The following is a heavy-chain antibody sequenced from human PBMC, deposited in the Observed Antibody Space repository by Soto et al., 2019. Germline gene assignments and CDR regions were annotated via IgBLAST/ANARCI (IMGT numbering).Heavy chain of an antibody. Sequence: EVQLVESGGGLVQAGGSLRLFCAVSGFTFSSFEMNWVRQAPGKGLEWGSYIGTSGKTIYYADSVRGRFTISRDNAKNSLYLQMNSLRAEDTAVYFCARDPAIYRGKFDYGLDVWGRGTTVTVSS. D-gene: IGHD5-18*01. CDR2: IGTSGKTI. CDR3: ARDPAIYRGKFDYGLDV. V-gene: IGHV3-48*03. CDR1: GFTFSSFE. J-gene: IGHJ6*02.